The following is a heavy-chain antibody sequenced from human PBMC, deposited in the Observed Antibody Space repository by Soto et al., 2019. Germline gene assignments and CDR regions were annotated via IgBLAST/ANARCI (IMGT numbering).Heavy chain of an antibody. CDR3: ARGGIRDDAFDI. Sequence: PGGSLRLSCAASGFTFSSYWMHWVRQAPGKGLVWVSRINSDGSSTSYADSVKGRFTISRDNAKNTLYLQMNSLRAEDTAVYYCARGGIRDDAFDIWGQGTMVTVSS. CDR2: INSDGSST. V-gene: IGHV3-74*01. D-gene: IGHD2-21*01. CDR1: GFTFSSYW. J-gene: IGHJ3*02.